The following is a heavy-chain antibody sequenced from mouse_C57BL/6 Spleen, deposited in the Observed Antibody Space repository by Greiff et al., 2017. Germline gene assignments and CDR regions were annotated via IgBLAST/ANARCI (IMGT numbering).Heavy chain of an antibody. Sequence: EVKLQESGGGLVKPGGSLKLSCAASGFTFSSYAMSWVRQTPEKRLEWVATISDGGSYTYYPDNVKGRFTISRDNAKNNLYLQMSHLKSEDTAMYYCARDRHDDAMDYWGQGTSVTVSS. CDR2: ISDGGSYT. CDR1: GFTFSSYA. J-gene: IGHJ4*01. CDR3: ARDRHDDAMDY. V-gene: IGHV5-4*01. D-gene: IGHD2-14*01.